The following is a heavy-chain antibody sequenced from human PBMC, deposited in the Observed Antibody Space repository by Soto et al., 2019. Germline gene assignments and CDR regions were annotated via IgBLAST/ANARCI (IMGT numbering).Heavy chain of an antibody. J-gene: IGHJ6*02. D-gene: IGHD2-21*02. V-gene: IGHV1-2*02. CDR2: INPKSGAT. Sequence: APVEVSCRASGYRFTGYALHWVRQAPGQGLQWLGWINPKSGATDYAQKFLGRVTMTREMSTNTAYLELSGLRSDDTADDTPAYSGPTPDYGGDSYIQYGRDAWGQGTRVAV. CDR1: GYRFTGYA. CDR3: AYSGPTPDYGGDSYIQYGRDA.